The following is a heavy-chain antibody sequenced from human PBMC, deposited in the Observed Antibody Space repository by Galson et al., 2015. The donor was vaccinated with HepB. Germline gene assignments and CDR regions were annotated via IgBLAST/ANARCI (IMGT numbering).Heavy chain of an antibody. D-gene: IGHD6-19*01. V-gene: IGHV3-43*01. CDR3: AKDAYSSGWYLPWRNIKTYYFDY. J-gene: IGHJ4*02. CDR2: VSWDGDNT. Sequence: SLRLSCAASGFTFNDYTMHWVRQAPGKGLEWVSLVSWDGDNTYYADSVKGRFTISRDNSRNSLYLQMNSLRTEDTALYYCAKDAYSSGWYLPWRNIKTYYFDYWGQGTLVTVSS. CDR1: GFTFNDYT.